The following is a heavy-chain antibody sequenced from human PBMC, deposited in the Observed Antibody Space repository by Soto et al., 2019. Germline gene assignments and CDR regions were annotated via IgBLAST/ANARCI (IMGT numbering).Heavy chain of an antibody. CDR2: IIPNSGGT. CDR3: ARVEVGANDY. D-gene: IGHD1-26*01. Sequence: QVQLVQSGAEVKKPGSSVKVSCKASGGTFSSYAISWVRQAPGQGLEWMGGIIPNSGGTNYAQKFQGRVTMTRDTSISTAYMELSRLRSDDTAVYYCARVEVGANDYWGQGTLVTVSS. CDR1: GGTFSSYA. V-gene: IGHV1-2*02. J-gene: IGHJ4*02.